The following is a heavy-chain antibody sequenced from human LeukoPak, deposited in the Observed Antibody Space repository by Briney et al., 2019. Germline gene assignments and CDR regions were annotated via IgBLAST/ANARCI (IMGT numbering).Heavy chain of an antibody. CDR1: GFTFSSYW. CDR3: ARDFPDYGMDV. J-gene: IGHJ6*02. CDR2: INSDGSST. V-gene: IGHV3-74*01. Sequence: GGSLRLSCAASGFTFSSYWMHWVRQAPGKGLVWVSRINSDGSSTGYADSVKGRFTISRDNAKNTLYLQMNSLRAEDTAVYYCARDFPDYGMDVWGQGTTVTVSS.